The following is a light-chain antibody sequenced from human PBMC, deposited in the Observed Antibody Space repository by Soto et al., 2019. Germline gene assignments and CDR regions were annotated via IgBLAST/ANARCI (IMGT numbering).Light chain of an antibody. CDR1: QGTSNY. CDR2: AAS. V-gene: IGKV1-27*01. CDR3: QKYNSAPTWT. J-gene: IGKJ1*01. Sequence: DIQMTQSPSSLSASVGDRVTITCRASQGTSNYLAWYQQKPGKVPKLLIYAASTLQSGVPSRFRGSGSGTYFTLTINSLQPEVVATYYCQKYNSAPTWTFGQGTKVEIK.